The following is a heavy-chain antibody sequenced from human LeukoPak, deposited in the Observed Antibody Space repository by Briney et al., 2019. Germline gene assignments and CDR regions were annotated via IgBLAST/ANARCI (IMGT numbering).Heavy chain of an antibody. Sequence: PGGSLRLSCAASGFTVSSNYMSWVRQAPGKGVEGVSVIYSGGSTYYADSVKGRFTISRDNSKNTLYLQMNSLRAEDTAVYYCARDYYYDSSGYITAFDIWGQGTMVTVSS. J-gene: IGHJ3*02. CDR1: GFTVSSNY. D-gene: IGHD3-22*01. V-gene: IGHV3-66*02. CDR2: IYSGGST. CDR3: ARDYYYDSSGYITAFDI.